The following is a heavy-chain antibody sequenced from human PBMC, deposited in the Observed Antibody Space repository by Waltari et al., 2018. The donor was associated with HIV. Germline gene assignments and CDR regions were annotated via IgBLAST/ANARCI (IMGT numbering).Heavy chain of an antibody. Sequence: QAPGKGLEWVGFIRSKTYGGTTEYAASVKGRSTISRDDSKSIAYLQMNSLKTEDTAMYYCARGISPHCSGGSCYSYYFDYWGQGALVTVSS. J-gene: IGHJ4*02. V-gene: IGHV3-49*02. CDR2: IRSKTYGGTT. CDR3: ARGISPHCSGGSCYSYYFDY. D-gene: IGHD2-15*01.